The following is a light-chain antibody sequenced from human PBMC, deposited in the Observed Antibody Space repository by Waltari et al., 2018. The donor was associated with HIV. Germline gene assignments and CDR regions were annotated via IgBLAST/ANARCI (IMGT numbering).Light chain of an antibody. CDR3: YSTDSSGNHRV. Sequence: SYELTQPPSVSVSPGQTARLTCSGDALPKKYAYWYQQKSGQAPVLVIYEDNKRPSGIPERFSGSSSGKMATLTISGAEVEDEADYYCYSTDSSGNHRVFGGGTELIVL. CDR1: ALPKKY. J-gene: IGLJ2*01. V-gene: IGLV3-10*01. CDR2: EDN.